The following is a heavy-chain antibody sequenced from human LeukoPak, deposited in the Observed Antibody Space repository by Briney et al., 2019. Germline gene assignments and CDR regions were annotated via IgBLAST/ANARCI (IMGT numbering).Heavy chain of an antibody. CDR1: GYTFTSYG. CDR2: ISAYNGNT. Sequence: ASVKVSCKASGYTFTSYGISWVRQAPGQGLEWMGWISAYNGNTNYAQKLQGRGTMTTDTSTSTAYMELRSLRSDDTAVYYCARDLRGYSYGPKYFDYWGQGTLVTVSS. CDR3: ARDLRGYSYGPKYFDY. V-gene: IGHV1-18*01. D-gene: IGHD5-18*01. J-gene: IGHJ4*02.